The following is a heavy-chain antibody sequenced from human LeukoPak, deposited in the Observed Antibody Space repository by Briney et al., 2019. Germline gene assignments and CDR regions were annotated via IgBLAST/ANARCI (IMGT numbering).Heavy chain of an antibody. CDR2: MNSDGTSI. CDR3: AKLPYRGYYDSSGYFDY. V-gene: IGHV3-74*01. CDR1: GFTFTNYW. Sequence: GGSLRLSCVVSGFTFTNYWMQWVRQVPGKGLVWVARMNSDGTSIIHADSVKGRFTISRDNSKNTLYLQMNSLRADDTAVYYCAKLPYRGYYDSSGYFDYWGQGTLVTVSS. J-gene: IGHJ4*02. D-gene: IGHD3-22*01.